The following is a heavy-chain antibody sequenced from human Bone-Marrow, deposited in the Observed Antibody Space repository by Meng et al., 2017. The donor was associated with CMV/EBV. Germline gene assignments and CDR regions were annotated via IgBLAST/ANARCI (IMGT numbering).Heavy chain of an antibody. V-gene: IGHV4-59*01. J-gene: IGHJ6*02. D-gene: IGHD6-6*01. CDR3: ARESSSSAYYYYYGMDV. CDR2: IYYSGST. CDR1: GGSISSYY. Sequence: SETLSLTCTVSGGSISSYYWSWIRQPPGKGLEWIVYIYYSGSTNYNPSLKSRVTISVDTSKNQFSLKLSSVTAADTAVYYCARESSSSAYYYYYGMDVWGQGTTVTVSS.